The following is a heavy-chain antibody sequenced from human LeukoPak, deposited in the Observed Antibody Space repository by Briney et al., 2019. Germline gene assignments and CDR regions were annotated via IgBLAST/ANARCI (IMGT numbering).Heavy chain of an antibody. Sequence: KTCEYLKIYRQGPGYSFSSYWIGRVRHMPAQSLEWMGVIYPGDSDTRYSPSFQDQVNISADNSISTAYLKWSSLKDSDAAIYYCARDSGNYGGGHDPWGQGTLVTVAS. CDR1: GYSFSSYW. J-gene: IGHJ5*02. D-gene: IGHD4-11*01. CDR2: IYPGDSDT. V-gene: IGHV5-51*01. CDR3: ARDSGNYGGGHDP.